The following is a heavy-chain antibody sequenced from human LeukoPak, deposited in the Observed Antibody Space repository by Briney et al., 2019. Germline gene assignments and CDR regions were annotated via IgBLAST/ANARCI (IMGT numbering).Heavy chain of an antibody. J-gene: IGHJ5*02. CDR3: ARDQVVVAATAFDP. Sequence: VKVCCKASGYTFPGYYMHWVRQAPGQGLEWMGWINPNSGGTNYAQKFQGRVTMTRDTSISTAYMELSMLRSDDTAVYYCARDQVVVAATAFDPWGQGTLVTVSS. CDR1: GYTFPGYY. CDR2: INPNSGGT. D-gene: IGHD2-15*01. V-gene: IGHV1-2*02.